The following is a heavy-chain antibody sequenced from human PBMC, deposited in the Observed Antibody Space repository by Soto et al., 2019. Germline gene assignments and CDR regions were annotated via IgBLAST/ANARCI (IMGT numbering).Heavy chain of an antibody. V-gene: IGHV3-33*01. Sequence: ESGGGVVQPGRSLRLSCAASGFTLSSYGMHWVRQAPGKGLEWVAVIWYDGSNKYYADSVKGRFTISRDNSKNTLYLQMNSLRAEDTAVYYCARGGLWSGYDYFDYWGQGTLVTVSS. D-gene: IGHD3-3*01. J-gene: IGHJ4*02. CDR3: ARGGLWSGYDYFDY. CDR2: IWYDGSNK. CDR1: GFTLSSYG.